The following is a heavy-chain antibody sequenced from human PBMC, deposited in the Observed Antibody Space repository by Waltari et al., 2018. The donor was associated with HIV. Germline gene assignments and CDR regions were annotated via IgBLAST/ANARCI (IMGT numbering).Heavy chain of an antibody. CDR2: ISGSGGST. CDR3: AKCRLGLPLSRWLTLAFDY. Sequence: EVQLLESGGGLVQPGGSLRLSCAASGFTFSSYAMSWVRQAPGKGLEWVSAISGSGGSTYYADSVKGRFTISRDNSKNTLYLQMNSLRAEDTAVYYCAKCRLGLPLSRWLTLAFDYWGQGTLVTVSS. CDR1: GFTFSSYA. V-gene: IGHV3-23*01. D-gene: IGHD3-16*01. J-gene: IGHJ4*02.